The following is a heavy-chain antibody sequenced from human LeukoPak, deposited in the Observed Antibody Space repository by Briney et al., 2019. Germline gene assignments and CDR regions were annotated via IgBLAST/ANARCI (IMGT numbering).Heavy chain of an antibody. CDR2: IRYDGRKE. V-gene: IGHV3-30*02. J-gene: IGHJ4*02. D-gene: IGHD3-3*01. CDR1: GFTFSSYG. CDR3: AKRGQDDSVIDY. Sequence: PGGSLRLSCTASGFTFSSYGMHWVRQAPGKELEWVAFIRYDGRKEYYADPLKGRFTISRDNSKNTLSLQVNSLRAEDTAVYYCAKRGQDDSVIDYWGQGTLVTVSS.